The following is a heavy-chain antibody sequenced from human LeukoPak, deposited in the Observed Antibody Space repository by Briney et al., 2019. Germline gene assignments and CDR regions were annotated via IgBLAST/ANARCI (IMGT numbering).Heavy chain of an antibody. J-gene: IGHJ2*01. D-gene: IGHD2-2*01. CDR3: AKDIVVIPAPVGYFDL. Sequence: GGSLRLSYAASGFTFSSYAIRWVRQAPGKGLEWVSGISGSGGSTYYADSVKGRFTISRDNSKNTEYLQMNSLRAEDTAVYYCAKDIVVIPAPVGYFDLWGRVILVTVSS. CDR2: ISGSGGST. V-gene: IGHV3-23*01. CDR1: GFTFSSYA.